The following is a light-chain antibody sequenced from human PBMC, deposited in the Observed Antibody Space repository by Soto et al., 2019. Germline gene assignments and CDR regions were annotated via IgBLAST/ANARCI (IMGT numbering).Light chain of an antibody. CDR3: AAWDDSLSGYV. CDR1: SSNLGTNY. J-gene: IGLJ1*01. Sequence: QAVLTQPPSVSGAPGQRVTISCSGSSSNLGTNYVYWYQQLPGTAPKLLIYTNSQRPSGVPDRFSGSKSGTSASLAISGLRSEDEADYYCAAWDDSLSGYVFGTGTKLTVL. CDR2: TNS. V-gene: IGLV1-47*02.